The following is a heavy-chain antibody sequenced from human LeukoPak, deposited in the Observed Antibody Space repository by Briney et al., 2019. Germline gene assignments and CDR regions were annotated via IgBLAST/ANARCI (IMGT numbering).Heavy chain of an antibody. V-gene: IGHV3-30-3*01. CDR2: ISYDGSNK. J-gene: IGHJ4*02. Sequence: GESLRLSCAASGFTFSRYWMSWVRQAPGKGLEWVAVISYDGSNKYYADSVKGRFTISRDNSKNTLYLQMNSLRAEDTAVYYCARETGSAVGSTDFDYWGQGTLVTVSS. CDR1: GFTFSRYW. D-gene: IGHD4-17*01. CDR3: ARETGSAVGSTDFDY.